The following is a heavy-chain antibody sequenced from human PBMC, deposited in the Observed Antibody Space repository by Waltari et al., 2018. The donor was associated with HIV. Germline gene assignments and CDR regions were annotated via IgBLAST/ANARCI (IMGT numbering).Heavy chain of an antibody. CDR3: SRPRGELSLSAFDY. Sequence: QVQLQQWGAGLLQPSEPLSLTCVVHGESFSGYYWTWLRQPPGKGLEWIGEINYSGSANYNPSLKSRVTISIDTSKSQFSLKLSSVTAADTAVYYCSRPRGELSLSAFDYWGQGTLVTVSS. D-gene: IGHD3-16*02. CDR2: INYSGSA. J-gene: IGHJ4*02. CDR1: GESFSGYY. V-gene: IGHV4-34*01.